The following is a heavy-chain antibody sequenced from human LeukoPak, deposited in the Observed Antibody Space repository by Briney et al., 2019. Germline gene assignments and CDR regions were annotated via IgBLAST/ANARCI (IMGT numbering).Heavy chain of an antibody. Sequence: GVSLRLSCVASGFTFSSYWMHWVRQAPGKGLVWVSRINSDGSTTTYADSVKGRFTISRDNAKNTLYLQMNSLRAEDTAVYYCTTTSGTYRFDPWGQGTLVTVSS. CDR1: GFTFSSYW. CDR2: INSDGSTT. V-gene: IGHV3-74*01. CDR3: TTTSGTYRFDP. J-gene: IGHJ5*02. D-gene: IGHD1-26*01.